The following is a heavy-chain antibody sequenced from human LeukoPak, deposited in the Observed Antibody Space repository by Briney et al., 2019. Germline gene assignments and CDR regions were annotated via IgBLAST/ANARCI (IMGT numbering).Heavy chain of an antibody. Sequence: GESLKISCKVSGYSFTSYCIGWVRQMPGKGLEWMGIIYPGDSGPTYSPSFQGQVTISVDKSINTAYLQWSSLQASDTAMYYCGMSGDRVPLQDDVFDVWGEGTMVTVST. CDR2: IYPGDSGP. CDR1: GYSFTSYC. CDR3: GMSGDRVPLQDDVFDV. V-gene: IGHV5-51*01. J-gene: IGHJ3*01. D-gene: IGHD1-26*01.